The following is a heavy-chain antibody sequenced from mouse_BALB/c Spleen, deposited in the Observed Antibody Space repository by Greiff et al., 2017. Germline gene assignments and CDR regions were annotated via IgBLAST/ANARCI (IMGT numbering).Heavy chain of an antibody. CDR3: ARSGASPFAY. CDR2: ISSGSSTI. V-gene: IGHV5-17*02. J-gene: IGHJ3*01. Sequence: EVQVVESGGGLVQPGGSRKLSCAASGFTFSSFGMHWVRQAPEKGLEWVAYISSGSSTIYYADTVKGRFTISRDNPKNTLFLQLTSLRSEDTAMYYCARSGASPFAYWGQGTLVTVSA. CDR1: GFTFSSFG. D-gene: IGHD3-2*02.